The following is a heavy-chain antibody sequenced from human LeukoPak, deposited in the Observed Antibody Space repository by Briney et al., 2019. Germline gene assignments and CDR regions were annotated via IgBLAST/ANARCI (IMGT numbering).Heavy chain of an antibody. CDR2: ISGSGGST. D-gene: IGHD2-2*01. V-gene: IGHV3-23*01. CDR3: AKDRRYQLLGDAFDI. J-gene: IGHJ3*02. Sequence: ETLSLTCTVSGDSISSGDYYWSWVRQAPGKGLEWVSAISGSGGSTYYADSVKGRFTISRDNSKNTLYLQMNSLRAEDTAVYYCAKDRRYQLLGDAFDIWGQGTMVTVSS. CDR1: GDSISSGDYY.